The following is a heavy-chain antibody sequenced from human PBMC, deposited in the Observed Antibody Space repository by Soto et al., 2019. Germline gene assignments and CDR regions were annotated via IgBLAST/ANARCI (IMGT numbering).Heavy chain of an antibody. CDR3: AIRASYYDSSGYFDY. Sequence: GGALRLPCAASGFTFSSYWMHLVRQAPGKGLVWVSRINSDGSSTSYADSVKGRFTISRDNAKNTLYLQMNSLRAEDTAVYYCAIRASYYDSSGYFDYWGQGTLVTVSS. D-gene: IGHD3-22*01. CDR1: GFTFSSYW. V-gene: IGHV3-74*01. J-gene: IGHJ4*02. CDR2: INSDGSST.